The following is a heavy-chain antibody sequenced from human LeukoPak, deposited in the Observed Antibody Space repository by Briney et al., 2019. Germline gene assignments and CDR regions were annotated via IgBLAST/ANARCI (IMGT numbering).Heavy chain of an antibody. CDR2: INPSGGST. CDR1: GYTFTGYY. CDR3: ARSQGGAYSYGTDY. J-gene: IGHJ4*02. D-gene: IGHD5-18*01. Sequence: ASVKVSCKASGYTFTGYYMHWVRQAPGQGLEWMGIINPSGGSTSYAQKFQGGVSMTRDTSTSTVYMELSSLRSEDTAVYYCARSQGGAYSYGTDYWGQGTLVTVSS. V-gene: IGHV1-46*01.